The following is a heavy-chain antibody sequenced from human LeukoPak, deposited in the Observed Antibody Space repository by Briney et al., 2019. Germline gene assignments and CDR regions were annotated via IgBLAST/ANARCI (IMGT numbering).Heavy chain of an antibody. CDR2: IYSGGST. J-gene: IGHJ4*02. Sequence: GGSLRLSCAASGFSFSDYAMSWIRQAPGKGLEWVSVIYSGGSTYYADSVKGRFTISRDNSKNTLYLQMNSLRAEDTAVYYCARASMVRSYWGQGTLVTVSS. D-gene: IGHD3-10*01. CDR1: GFSFSDYA. CDR3: ARASMVRSY. V-gene: IGHV3-66*01.